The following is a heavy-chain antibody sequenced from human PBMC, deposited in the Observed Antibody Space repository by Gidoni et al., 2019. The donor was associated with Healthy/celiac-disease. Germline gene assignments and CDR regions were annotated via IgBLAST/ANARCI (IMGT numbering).Heavy chain of an antibody. Sequence: QVRLRGSGPGVVKTSRAPCLTCAVSVVARSSIDWWSGVRQPPRTGLEWMGEIYSSGSTNYNPSHKSRATTSVDKSKNLFSLKLSSVTAADAAVYYGARVRQLAWGGFDPWGQGTLVTVSS. CDR1: VVARSSIDW. CDR2: IYSSGST. D-gene: IGHD6-6*01. J-gene: IGHJ5*02. V-gene: IGHV4-4*02. CDR3: ARVRQLAWGGFDP.